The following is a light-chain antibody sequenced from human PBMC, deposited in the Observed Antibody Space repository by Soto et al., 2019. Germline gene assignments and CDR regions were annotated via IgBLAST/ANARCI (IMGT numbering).Light chain of an antibody. J-gene: IGKJ2*01. CDR2: GAS. CDR1: QSVSSS. Sequence: EIVMTQSPGTLSVSPGERATLSCRASQSVSSSLAWYQQRPGQAPRLLIYGASTRATGVPARFSGSGSGTEFTLTITSLQSEDCAVYYCQQYNNWPPYTFGQGNKLQIK. V-gene: IGKV3-15*01. CDR3: QQYNNWPPYT.